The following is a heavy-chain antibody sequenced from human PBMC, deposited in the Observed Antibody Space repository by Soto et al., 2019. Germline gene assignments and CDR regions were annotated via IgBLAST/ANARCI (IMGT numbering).Heavy chain of an antibody. J-gene: IGHJ4*02. CDR1: GFTFSSYA. D-gene: IGHD6-13*01. V-gene: IGHV3-23*01. CDR3: AKSSSWYGLFDY. Sequence: GGSLRLSCAASGFTFSSYAMSWVRQAPGKGLAWVSAISGSGGSTYYADSAKGRFTISSNNSKISLYLQMNSLRAEDTAVYYCAKSSSWYGLFDYWGQGTLVTVSS. CDR2: ISGSGGST.